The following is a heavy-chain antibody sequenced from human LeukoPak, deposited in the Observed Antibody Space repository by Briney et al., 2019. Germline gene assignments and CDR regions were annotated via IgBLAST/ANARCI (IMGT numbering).Heavy chain of an antibody. Sequence: SQTLSLTCTVSGGSISSGGYYWSWIRQHPGKGLEWIGYIYYSGSTNYNPSLKSRVTISLDTSKNQFSLKVNSVTAADTAVYYCARETTPNSFAPWGQGTLVTVSS. CDR2: IYYSGST. J-gene: IGHJ5*02. V-gene: IGHV4-31*03. CDR3: ARETTPNSFAP. D-gene: IGHD4-11*01. CDR1: GGSISSGGYY.